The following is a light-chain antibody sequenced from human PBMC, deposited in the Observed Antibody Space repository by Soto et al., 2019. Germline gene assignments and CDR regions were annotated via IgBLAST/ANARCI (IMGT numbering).Light chain of an antibody. Sequence: QLVLTQPPSASGTLGQRVTISYSGSSSNIGSNAVNWYRQLPGTAPKLLIHTNDQRPSGVPDRFSGSQSGTSASLAISGLQSEDEAEYYCATWDDSLSGVVFGGGTKLTVL. CDR2: TND. V-gene: IGLV1-44*01. J-gene: IGLJ2*01. CDR1: SSNIGSNA. CDR3: ATWDDSLSGVV.